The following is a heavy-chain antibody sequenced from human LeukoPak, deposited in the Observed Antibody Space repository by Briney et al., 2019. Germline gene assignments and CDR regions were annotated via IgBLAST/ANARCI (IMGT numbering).Heavy chain of an antibody. J-gene: IGHJ3*02. CDR2: VFYSGTT. V-gene: IGHV4-59*08. CDR3: ASSIEQQLVLGAFDI. D-gene: IGHD6-13*01. CDR1: GGSISRYY. Sequence: SETLSLTCTVSGGSISRYYWGWIRQPPGKGLEWIGYVFYSGTTNYNPSLKSRVTISIDTSKNQFSLKLSSVTAADTAVYYCASSIEQQLVLGAFDIWGQGTMVTVSS.